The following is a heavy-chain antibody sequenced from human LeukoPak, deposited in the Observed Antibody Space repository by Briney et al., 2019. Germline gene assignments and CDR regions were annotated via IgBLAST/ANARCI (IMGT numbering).Heavy chain of an antibody. D-gene: IGHD5-12*01. V-gene: IGHV4-34*01. CDR2: INHSGST. CDR3: ARVGLDIVATTFDY. J-gene: IGHJ4*02. CDR1: GGSFSGYY. Sequence: PSETLSLTCAVYGGSFSGYYWSWIRQPPGKGLEWIGEINHSGSTNYNPSLKSRVTISVDTSKNQFSLKLSSVTAADTALYYCARVGLDIVATTFDYWGQGTLVTVSS.